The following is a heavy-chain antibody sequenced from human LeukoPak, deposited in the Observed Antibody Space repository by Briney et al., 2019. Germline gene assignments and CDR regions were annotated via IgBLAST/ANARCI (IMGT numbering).Heavy chain of an antibody. D-gene: IGHD5-24*01. V-gene: IGHV4-61*02. Sequence: PSQTLSLTCTVSGGSISSGTYYWNWIRQPAGKGLEWIGRIYTSGSTNYNPSLKSRVTISVDTSKNQFSLKLSSVTAADTALYYCARQMALKGEWAFDIWGQGTIVTVSS. CDR2: IYTSGST. CDR3: ARQMALKGEWAFDI. CDR1: GGSISSGTYY. J-gene: IGHJ3*02.